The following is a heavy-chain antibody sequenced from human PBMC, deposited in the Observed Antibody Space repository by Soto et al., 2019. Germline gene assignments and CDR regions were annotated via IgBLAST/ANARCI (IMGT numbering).Heavy chain of an antibody. Sequence: WGSLRLSCAASGFTFSSYWMSFVRHSPVKWLEWVANIKQDGSEKYYVDSVKGRFTISRDNAKNSLYLQMNSLRAEDTAVYYWARDTTLRFLEWFSQKGRFDPWGQGTLVTVSS. CDR3: ARDTTLRFLEWFSQKGRFDP. D-gene: IGHD3-3*01. V-gene: IGHV3-7*03. CDR2: IKQDGSEK. CDR1: GFTFSSYW. J-gene: IGHJ5*02.